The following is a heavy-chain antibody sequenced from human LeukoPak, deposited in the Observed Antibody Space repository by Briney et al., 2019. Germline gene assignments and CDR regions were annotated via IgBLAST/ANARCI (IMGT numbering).Heavy chain of an antibody. CDR3: ARSIGIAVAKDDYYYYGMDV. CDR1: GFTFDDYA. CDR2: ISGDGGST. V-gene: IGHV3-43*02. Sequence: GGSLRLSCAASGFTFDDYAMHWVRQAPGKGLEWVSLISGDGGSTYYADSVKGRLTISRDNSKNSLYLQMNSLRTEDTALYYCARSIGIAVAKDDYYYYGMDVWGQGTTVTVSS. D-gene: IGHD6-19*01. J-gene: IGHJ6*02.